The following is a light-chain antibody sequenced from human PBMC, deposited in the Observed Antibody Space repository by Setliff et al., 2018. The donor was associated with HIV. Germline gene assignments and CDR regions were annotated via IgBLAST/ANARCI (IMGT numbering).Light chain of an antibody. CDR2: DVS. J-gene: IGLJ2*01. Sequence: QSALTQPASVSGSPGQSITISCTGTSSDVGGYNYVAWYQQHPGKAPKLMIYDVSKRPSGISNRFSGSKSGNTASLTISGLQAEDEADYYCSSYISSSTVFGGGTKATV. V-gene: IGLV2-14*01. CDR3: SSYISSSTV. CDR1: SSDVGGYNY.